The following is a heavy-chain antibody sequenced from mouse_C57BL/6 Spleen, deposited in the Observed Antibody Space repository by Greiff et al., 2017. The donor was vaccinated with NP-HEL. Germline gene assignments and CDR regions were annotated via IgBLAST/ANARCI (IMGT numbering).Heavy chain of an antibody. CDR3: ARGNDYDEGANYFDY. CDR1: GYTFTSYG. J-gene: IGHJ2*01. V-gene: IGHV1-81*01. D-gene: IGHD2-4*01. Sequence: VQLVESGAELARPGASVKLSCKASGYTFTSYGISWVKQRTGQGLEWIGEIYPRSGNTYYNEKFKGKATLTADKSSSTAYMELRSLTSEDSAVYFCARGNDYDEGANYFDYWGQGTTLTVSS. CDR2: IYPRSGNT.